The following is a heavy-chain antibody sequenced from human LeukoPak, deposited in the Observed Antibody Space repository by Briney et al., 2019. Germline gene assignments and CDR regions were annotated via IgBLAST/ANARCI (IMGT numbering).Heavy chain of an antibody. D-gene: IGHD3-22*01. Sequence: ALRLSCAASGFTFDDYAMHWVRQAPGKGLEWVSGISWNSGSIGYADSVKGRFTISRDNSKNSLYLQMNSLRIEDTALYHCAKARGLIGGAFDIWGQGTMVTVSS. CDR3: AKARGLIGGAFDI. CDR1: GFTFDDYA. CDR2: ISWNSGSI. J-gene: IGHJ3*02. V-gene: IGHV3-9*01.